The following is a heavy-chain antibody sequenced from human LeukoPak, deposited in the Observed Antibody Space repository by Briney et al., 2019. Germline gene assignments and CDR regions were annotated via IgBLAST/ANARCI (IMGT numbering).Heavy chain of an antibody. V-gene: IGHV4-59*01. CDR1: GGSISSYY. J-gene: IGHJ3*02. D-gene: IGHD6-13*01. CDR2: IYYSGST. Sequence: SGTLSLTCTVPGGSISSYYWSWVRLPLGEGLGWVGYIYYSGSTNYNPSLKSRVTISVDTSKNQFSLKLTSVTAADTAVYYCARHISTWYSGLSWAFDIWGEGTMVTVSS. CDR3: ARHISTWYSGLSWAFDI.